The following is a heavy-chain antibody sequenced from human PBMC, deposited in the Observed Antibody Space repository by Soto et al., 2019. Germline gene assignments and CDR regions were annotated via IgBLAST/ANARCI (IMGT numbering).Heavy chain of an antibody. D-gene: IGHD5-12*01. J-gene: IGHJ4*02. V-gene: IGHV1-69*06. CDR1: GGTFSSYA. Sequence: ASVKVSCKASGGTFSSYAISWVRQAPGQGLEWMGGIIPIFGTANYAQKFKGRVTITADKSTSTAYMELSSLRCEDTAVDHRARDRGDGYKFDYVGEGTLVTFAA. CDR2: IIPIFGTA. CDR3: ARDRGDGYKFDY.